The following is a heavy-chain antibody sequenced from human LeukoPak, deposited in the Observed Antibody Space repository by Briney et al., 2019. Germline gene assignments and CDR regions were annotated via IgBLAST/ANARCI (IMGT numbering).Heavy chain of an antibody. Sequence: SETLSLTCTVSGGSISIYYWNWIRQPPGKGLEWIGYIYNSGSTNYNPSLKSRVTISVDTSKNQFSLKLSSVTAADTAVYYCARGKVMATWLVRGDEWYFDLWGRGTLVTVSS. D-gene: IGHD6-19*01. V-gene: IGHV4-59*12. CDR2: IYNSGST. CDR1: GGSISIYY. CDR3: ARGKVMATWLVRGDEWYFDL. J-gene: IGHJ2*01.